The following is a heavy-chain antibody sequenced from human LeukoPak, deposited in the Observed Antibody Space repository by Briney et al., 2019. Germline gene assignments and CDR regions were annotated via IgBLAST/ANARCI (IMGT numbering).Heavy chain of an antibody. CDR3: ARGSITGTTTLYYFAY. V-gene: IGHV1-69*13. Sequence: SSVTVSCKASGGTFISYAIMGLRQAPGQGLEGMGGSIPIFGTANYAQKLQGRVTITADESTSTAYMELSSLRSEDTAVYYCARGSITGTTTLYYFAYWGQGNLVTVSS. CDR1: GGTFISYA. J-gene: IGHJ4*02. D-gene: IGHD1-20*01. CDR2: SIPIFGTA.